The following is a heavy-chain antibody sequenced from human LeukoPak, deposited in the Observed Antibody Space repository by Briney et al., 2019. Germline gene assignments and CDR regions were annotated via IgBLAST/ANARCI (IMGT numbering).Heavy chain of an antibody. Sequence: GGSLRLSCAASGFTFSSYAMHWVRQAPGKGLEYVSAISSNGGSTYYANSVKGRFTISRDNSKNTLYLQMGSLRAEDMAVYYCARDRGDYGDYADYYYYYMDVWGKGTTVTISS. J-gene: IGHJ6*03. CDR1: GFTFSSYA. CDR2: ISSNGGST. CDR3: ARDRGDYGDYADYYYYYMDV. D-gene: IGHD4-17*01. V-gene: IGHV3-64*01.